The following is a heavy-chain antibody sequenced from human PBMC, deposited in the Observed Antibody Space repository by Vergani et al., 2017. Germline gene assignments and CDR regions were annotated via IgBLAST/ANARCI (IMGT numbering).Heavy chain of an antibody. CDR2: INHSGST. Sequence: QVQLQQWGAGLLKPSETLSLTCAVYGGSFSGYYWSWIRQPPGKGLEWIGEINHSGSTNYNPSLKSRVTISVDTSKNQFSLKRSSVTAADTAVYYCARVARSLDDYWGQGTLVTVSS. J-gene: IGHJ4*02. D-gene: IGHD1-14*01. V-gene: IGHV4-34*01. CDR1: GGSFSGYY. CDR3: ARVARSLDDY.